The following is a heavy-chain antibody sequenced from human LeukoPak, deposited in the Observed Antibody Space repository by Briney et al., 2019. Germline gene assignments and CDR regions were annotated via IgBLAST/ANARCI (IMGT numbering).Heavy chain of an antibody. J-gene: IGHJ4*02. V-gene: IGHV4-59*01. CDR3: ARESENHGSGSYQPFGY. CDR1: GGSISSYS. Sequence: SETLSLTCTVSGGSISSYSWSWIRQPPGKGLEWIGYIYYSGSTNYNPSLKSRVTISVDTSKNQFSLKLSSVTAADTAVYYCARESENHGSGSYQPFGYWGQGTLVTVSS. CDR2: IYYSGST. D-gene: IGHD3-10*01.